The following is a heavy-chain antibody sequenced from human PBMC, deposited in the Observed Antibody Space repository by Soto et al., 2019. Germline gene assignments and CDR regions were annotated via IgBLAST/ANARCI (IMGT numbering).Heavy chain of an antibody. CDR3: AKDHTVVIRDAFDI. V-gene: IGHV3-23*01. J-gene: IGHJ3*02. CDR1: GFTFSSYA. D-gene: IGHD3-22*01. Sequence: EVQILESGAGLVQPGGSLRLSCAASGFTFSSYAMYWVRQAPGKGLAWVSGISDSGTGTYYADSVKGRFTISRDNSKNTVYLQMKSLRAEDTAVYYCAKDHTVVIRDAFDIWGQGTMVNVSS. CDR2: ISDSGTGT.